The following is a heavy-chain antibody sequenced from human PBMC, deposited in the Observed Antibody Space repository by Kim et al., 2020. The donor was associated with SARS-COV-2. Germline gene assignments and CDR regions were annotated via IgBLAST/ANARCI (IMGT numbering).Heavy chain of an antibody. J-gene: IGHJ4*02. Sequence: TYYNPSLNSRVTIPVDTSKNQFLLNVTSVTAADTAMYYCARRWPYSQVFDLWGQGTLVSVSS. V-gene: IGHV4-39*01. D-gene: IGHD2-21*01. CDR2: T. CDR3: ARRWPYSQVFDL.